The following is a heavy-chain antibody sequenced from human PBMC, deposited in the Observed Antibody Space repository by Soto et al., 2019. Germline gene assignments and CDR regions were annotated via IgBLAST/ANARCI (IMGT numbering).Heavy chain of an antibody. Sequence: PGESLRLSCAASGFTFRTSALSWVRQAPGKGQEWVAGIVGNGDEYYADTARGRITISRDNSNTILYLQMYSLRGEDTAVYYCAEDRHADGVW. CDR1: GFTFRTSA. V-gene: IGHV3-23*01. CDR3: AEDRHADGV. CDR2: IVGNGDE. J-gene: IGHJ3*01.